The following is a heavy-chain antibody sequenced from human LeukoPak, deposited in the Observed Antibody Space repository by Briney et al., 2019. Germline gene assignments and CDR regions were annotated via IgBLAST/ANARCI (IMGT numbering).Heavy chain of an antibody. V-gene: IGHV4-38-2*02. CDR1: GYSISSGYY. CDR3: ARGPRRGYSDYPLI. CDR2: IYYSGRT. J-gene: IGHJ3*02. Sequence: PSETLSLTCTVSGYSISSGYYWGWIRQPPGKGLEWVGNIYYSGRTNFNPSLKSRVTISVDTAKSQFSLRLSSVTAADTAVYYCARGPRRGYSDYPLIWGQGTTVTVSS. D-gene: IGHD5-12*01.